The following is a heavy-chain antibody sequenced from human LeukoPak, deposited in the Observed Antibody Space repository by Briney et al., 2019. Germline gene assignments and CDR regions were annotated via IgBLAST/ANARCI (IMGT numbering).Heavy chain of an antibody. CDR2: ISAYNGNT. CDR1: GYTFTSYG. J-gene: IGHJ3*02. Sequence: ASVKVSCKASGYTFTSYGISWVRLAPGQGHEWMGWISAYNGNTNYAQKLQGRVTMTTDTSTSTAYMELRSLRSDDTAVYYCARDGSGGGSYYSNDAFDIWGQGTLVTVSS. D-gene: IGHD1-26*01. V-gene: IGHV1-18*01. CDR3: ARDGSGGGSYYSNDAFDI.